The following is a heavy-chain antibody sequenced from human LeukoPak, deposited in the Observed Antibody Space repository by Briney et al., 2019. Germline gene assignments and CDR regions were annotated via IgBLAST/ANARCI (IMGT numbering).Heavy chain of an antibody. CDR2: IYSGGST. J-gene: IGHJ4*02. V-gene: IGHV3-66*01. Sequence: GGSLRLSCAASEFSVGSNYMTWVRQAPGKGLEWVSLIYSGGSTYYADSVKGRFTISRDNSKNTLYLQMNSLRAEDTAVYYCARDSGRYYEYYFDYWGQGTLVTVSS. D-gene: IGHD1-26*01. CDR1: EFSVGSNY. CDR3: ARDSGRYYEYYFDY.